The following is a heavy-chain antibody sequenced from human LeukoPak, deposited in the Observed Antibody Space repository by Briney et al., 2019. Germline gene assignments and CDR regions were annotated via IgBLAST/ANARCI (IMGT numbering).Heavy chain of an antibody. V-gene: IGHV3-33*08. CDR3: ARTPRDSQLYYFDY. J-gene: IGHJ4*02. D-gene: IGHD2-2*01. CDR2: IWYDGSNK. Sequence: PGGSLRLSCAASGFTFSSYSMNWVRQAPGKGLEWVAVIWYDGSNKYYADSVKGRFTISRDNSKNTLYLQMNSLRAEDTAVYYCARTPRDSQLYYFDYWGQGTLVTVSS. CDR1: GFTFSSYS.